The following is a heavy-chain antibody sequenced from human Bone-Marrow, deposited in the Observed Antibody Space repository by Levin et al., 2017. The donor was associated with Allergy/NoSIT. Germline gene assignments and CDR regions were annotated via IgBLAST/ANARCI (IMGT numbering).Heavy chain of an antibody. V-gene: IGHV6-1*01. CDR1: GDSVSSNSAA. J-gene: IGHJ6*02. D-gene: IGHD2-15*01. CDR2: TYYRSKWYN. CDR3: ARAAPTVPDTDSKEGIVVVVAALYYYGMDV. Sequence: SQTLSLTCAISGDSVSSNSAAWNWIRQSPSRGLEWLGRTYYRSKWYNDYAVSVKSRITINPDTSKNQFSLQLNSVTPEDTAVYYCARAAPTVPDTDSKEGIVVVVAALYYYGMDVWGQGTTVTVSS.